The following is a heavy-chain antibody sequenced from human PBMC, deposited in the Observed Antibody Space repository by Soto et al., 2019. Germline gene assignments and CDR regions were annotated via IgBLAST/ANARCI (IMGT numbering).Heavy chain of an antibody. CDR3: AKDLGSSIRCSHAHSED. CDR2: IPYDGSNK. D-gene: IGHD2-2*01. V-gene: IGHV3-30*18. J-gene: IGHJ4*02. CDR1: GFTFSSYG. Sequence: PGVSLGLSSAASGFTFSSYGMHWVRQAPGKGLEWVAVIPYDGSNKYYADSVKGRFTISRDNSKNTLYLQMNSLRAEDTAVYYCAKDLGSSIRCSHAHSEDWGQGTLVTGSS.